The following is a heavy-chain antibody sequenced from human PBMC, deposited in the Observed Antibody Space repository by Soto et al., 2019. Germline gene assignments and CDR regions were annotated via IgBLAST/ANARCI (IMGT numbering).Heavy chain of an antibody. D-gene: IGHD2-2*01. CDR3: ARDVGVFPSAIRGFFDY. CDR2: FNASRDST. J-gene: IGHJ4*02. Sequence: KIRGASVKVSCKASGDTFTSYGISWLRQAXGQGLEWMGIFNASRDSTNYAQQFQGRVTMTRDTSMTTAYMELSSLRADDTAVYYCARDVGVFPSAIRGFFDYWGQGTLVTVSS. V-gene: IGHV1-18*01. CDR1: GDTFTSYG.